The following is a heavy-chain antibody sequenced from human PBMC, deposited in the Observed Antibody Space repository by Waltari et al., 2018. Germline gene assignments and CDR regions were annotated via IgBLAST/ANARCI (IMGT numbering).Heavy chain of an antibody. Sequence: QVQLLQSGAEVRKPGASVRVSCKASGYTFNGYYVHWVRQAPGQGLEWGGWLSPITGHSNYGVRFQGRVTLTRETSISTAYMELSSLKSDDTAVYYCARDGERGLDYWGQGTLVSVSS. D-gene: IGHD4-17*01. J-gene: IGHJ4*02. CDR1: GYTFNGYY. V-gene: IGHV1-2*02. CDR3: ARDGERGLDY. CDR2: LSPITGHS.